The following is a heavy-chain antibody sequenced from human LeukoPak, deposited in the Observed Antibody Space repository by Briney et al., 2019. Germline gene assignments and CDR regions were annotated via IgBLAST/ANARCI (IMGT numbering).Heavy chain of an antibody. D-gene: IGHD6-13*01. CDR2: ISAYNGNT. CDR3: ARTRYCSTPYSSSCPVDY. J-gene: IGHJ4*02. V-gene: IGHV1-18*01. Sequence: ASVKVSCKASGYTFTSYGISWVRQTPGQGLEWMGWISAYNGNTNYAQKLQGRVTMTTDTSTSTAYMELRSLRSDDTAVYYYARTRYCSTPYSSSCPVDYWGQGTLVTVSS. CDR1: GYTFTSYG.